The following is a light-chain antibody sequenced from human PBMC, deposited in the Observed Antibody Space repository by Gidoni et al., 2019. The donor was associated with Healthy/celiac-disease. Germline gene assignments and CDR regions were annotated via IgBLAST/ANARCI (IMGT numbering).Light chain of an antibody. CDR1: QSVSSSY. Sequence: IVLTQSPGTLSLSPGERATLSCRASQSVSSSYLAWYQQKPGQAPRLLIYDASSRATGIPDRFSGSGSGTDVTLTISRLEPEDFAVYYCQQYGSSPWYTFGQGTKLEIK. J-gene: IGKJ2*01. V-gene: IGKV3-20*01. CDR3: QQYGSSPWYT. CDR2: DAS.